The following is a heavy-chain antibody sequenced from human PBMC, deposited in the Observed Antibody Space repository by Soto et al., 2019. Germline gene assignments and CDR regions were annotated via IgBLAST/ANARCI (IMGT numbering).Heavy chain of an antibody. J-gene: IGHJ4*02. CDR1: GGSISSSSYY. CDR3: ASGYNWNYGLFDY. CDR2: IYYSGST. Sequence: QLQLQESGPGLVKPSETLSLTCTVSGGSISSSSYYWGWIRQPPGKGLEWIGSIYYSGSTYYNPSLKSRVTLSVDTSKNQFSLKLSSVTAADTAVYYCASGYNWNYGLFDYWGQGTLVTVSS. D-gene: IGHD1-7*01. V-gene: IGHV4-39*01.